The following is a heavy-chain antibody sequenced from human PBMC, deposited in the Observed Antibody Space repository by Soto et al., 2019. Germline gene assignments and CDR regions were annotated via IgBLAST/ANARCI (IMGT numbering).Heavy chain of an antibody. CDR3: AGLTTTDWFDP. D-gene: IGHD4-4*01. V-gene: IGHV4-34*01. Sequence: TSETLSLTCAVYGGSFSGYYWSWIRQPPGKGLEWIGEINHSGSTNYNPSLKSRVTISVDTSKNQFSLKLSSVTAADTAVYYCAGLTTTDWFDPWGQGTLVTVSS. J-gene: IGHJ5*02. CDR1: GGSFSGYY. CDR2: INHSGST.